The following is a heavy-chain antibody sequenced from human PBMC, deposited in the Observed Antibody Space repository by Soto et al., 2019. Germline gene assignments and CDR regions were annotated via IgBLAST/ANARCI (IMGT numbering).Heavy chain of an antibody. D-gene: IGHD6-19*01. Sequence: QLQLQESGPGLVKPSETLSLTCTVSGGSISSSSYYWGWIRQPPGKGLEWIGSIYYSGSTYYNPSLKSRVTISVDTSKNQFSLKLSSVTAADTAVYYCARHPYSSGLDYWGQGTLVTVSS. J-gene: IGHJ4*02. V-gene: IGHV4-39*01. CDR3: ARHPYSSGLDY. CDR2: IYYSGST. CDR1: GGSISSSSYY.